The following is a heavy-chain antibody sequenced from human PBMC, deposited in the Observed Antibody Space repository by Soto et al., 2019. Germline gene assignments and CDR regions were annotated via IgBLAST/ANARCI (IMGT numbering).Heavy chain of an antibody. CDR3: ALWRGPTIVVVPAAPTYYYYGMDV. V-gene: IGHV1-69*02. Sequence: SVKVSCKASGGTFSSYTISWVRQAPGQGLEWMGRIIPILGIANYAQKFQGRVTITADKSTSTAYMELSSLRSEDTAVYYCALWRGPTIVVVPAAPTYYYYGMDVSGQGTTVTLPS. CDR2: IIPILGIA. CDR1: GGTFSSYT. J-gene: IGHJ6*02. D-gene: IGHD2-2*01.